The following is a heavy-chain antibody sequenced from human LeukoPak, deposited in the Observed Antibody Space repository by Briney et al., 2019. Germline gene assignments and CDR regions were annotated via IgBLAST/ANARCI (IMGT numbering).Heavy chain of an antibody. Sequence: ASVKVSCXASGYTFTGYYMHWVRLAPGQGLEWMGWINPNSGGTNYAQKFQGRVTMTRDTSISTAYMELSRLRSDDTAVYYCARGRLVYDFWSGYYNFWGQGTLVTVSS. D-gene: IGHD3-3*01. V-gene: IGHV1-2*02. CDR1: GYTFTGYY. CDR3: ARGRLVYDFWSGYYNF. CDR2: INPNSGGT. J-gene: IGHJ4*02.